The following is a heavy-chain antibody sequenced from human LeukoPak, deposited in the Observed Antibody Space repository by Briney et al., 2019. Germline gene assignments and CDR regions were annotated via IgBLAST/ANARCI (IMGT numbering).Heavy chain of an antibody. D-gene: IGHD3-22*01. J-gene: IGHJ5*02. V-gene: IGHV1-69*04. CDR1: GGTFSSYA. CDR2: IIPILGLA. CDR3: AALGSGYPNWFDP. Sequence: SVKVSCKASGGTFSSYAISWVRQAPGQGLEWMGRIIPILGLANYAQKFQGRVTITADKSTSTAYMELSSLRSEDTAVYYCAALGSGYPNWFDPWGQGTLVTVSS.